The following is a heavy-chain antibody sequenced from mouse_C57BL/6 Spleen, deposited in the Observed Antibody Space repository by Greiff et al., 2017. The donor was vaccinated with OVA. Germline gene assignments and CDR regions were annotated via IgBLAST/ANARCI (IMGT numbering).Heavy chain of an antibody. Sequence: QVQLQQSGAELVRPGTSVKVSCKASGYAFTNYLIEWVKQRPGQGIEWIGVINPGSGGTNYNEKFKGKATLTSDKSSSTAYMQLSSLTSEDSAVYFCARDYYGSSYWYFDVWGTGTTVTVSS. J-gene: IGHJ1*03. CDR3: ARDYYGSSYWYFDV. D-gene: IGHD1-1*01. CDR2: INPGSGGT. CDR1: GYAFTNYL. V-gene: IGHV1-54*01.